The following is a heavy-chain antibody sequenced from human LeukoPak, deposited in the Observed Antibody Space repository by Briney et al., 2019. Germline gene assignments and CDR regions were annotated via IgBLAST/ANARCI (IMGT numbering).Heavy chain of an antibody. Sequence: GGSLRLSCAASGFTFSSYAMHWVRQAPGKGLEWVAVISYDGSNKYYADSVKGRFTISRDNSKNTLYLQMNSLRAEDTAVYYCVRVIAAAAPYYYYDTDVWGKGTTVTVSS. CDR2: ISYDGSNK. J-gene: IGHJ6*04. D-gene: IGHD6-13*01. CDR3: VRVIAAAAPYYYYDTDV. CDR1: GFTFSSYA. V-gene: IGHV3-30*04.